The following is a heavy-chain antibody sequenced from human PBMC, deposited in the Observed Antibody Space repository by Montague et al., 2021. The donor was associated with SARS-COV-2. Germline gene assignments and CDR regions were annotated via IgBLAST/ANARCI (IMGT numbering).Heavy chain of an antibody. Sequence: EILSLTCTVSGGSISSSSYYWGWIRQPPGKGLEWIGSIYYSGSTYYNPSLKSRVTISVDTSKNQFSLKLSSVTAADTAVYYCARHTMTRITIFGVVYHDNWFDPWGQGTLVTVSS. V-gene: IGHV4-39*01. D-gene: IGHD3-3*01. CDR3: ARHTMTRITIFGVVYHDNWFDP. J-gene: IGHJ5*02. CDR1: GGSISSSSYY. CDR2: IYYSGST.